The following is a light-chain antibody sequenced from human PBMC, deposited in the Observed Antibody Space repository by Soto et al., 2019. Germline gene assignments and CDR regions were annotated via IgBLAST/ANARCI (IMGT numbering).Light chain of an antibody. CDR2: GAS. CDR1: QSFSGSY. CDR3: QHYGSSPPNGT. V-gene: IGKV3-20*01. Sequence: EIVLTQSPGTLSLSPGERATLSCRASQSFSGSYLAWYQQKPGQAPRLLIYGASSRATGIPDRFSGSGSGTDFTLTISRLEPEDFAVYYWQHYGSSPPNGTFGQGTKVEIK. J-gene: IGKJ1*01.